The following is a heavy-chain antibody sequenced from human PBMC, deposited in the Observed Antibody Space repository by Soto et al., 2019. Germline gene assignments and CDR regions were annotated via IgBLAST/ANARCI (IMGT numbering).Heavy chain of an antibody. CDR1: GGSISSNNYY. J-gene: IGHJ4*02. Sequence: SETLSLTCTVSGGSISSNNYYWGLIRQPPGKGLEWIGSIYYSGSTYYNPSLKSRVTISVDTSKNQFSLKLSSVTAADTAVYYCARDLDIFQGAPLGELSLYLDYWGQGTLVTVSS. V-gene: IGHV4-39*07. D-gene: IGHD3-16*02. CDR2: IYYSGST. CDR3: ARDLDIFQGAPLGELSLYLDY.